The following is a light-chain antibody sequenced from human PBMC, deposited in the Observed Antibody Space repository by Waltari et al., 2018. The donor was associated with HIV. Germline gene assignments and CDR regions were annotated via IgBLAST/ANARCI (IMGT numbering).Light chain of an antibody. V-gene: IGKV3-11*01. CDR2: DAS. Sequence: EIVLTQSPASLSLSPGERATLSCRASAYSEHFLVWYQQKPGQAPRLVIYDASKRASDIPTRFTGRGFGTDFTLTIDSLEAEDFALYFCQQRRAFPPTFGGGSKVE. CDR1: AYSEHF. J-gene: IGKJ4*01. CDR3: QQRRAFPPT.